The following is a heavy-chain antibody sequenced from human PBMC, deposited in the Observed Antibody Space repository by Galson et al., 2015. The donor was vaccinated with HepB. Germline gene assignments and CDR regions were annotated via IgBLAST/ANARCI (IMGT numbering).Heavy chain of an antibody. V-gene: IGHV3-21*01. Sequence: SLRLSCAASGFTFSSYSMNWVRQAPGKGLEWVSSISSSSSYIYYADSVKGRFTISRDNAKNSLYLQMNSLRAEDTAVYYCARIERAAAGPDAFDIWGQGTMVTVSS. CDR1: GFTFSSYS. CDR2: ISSSSSYI. D-gene: IGHD6-13*01. CDR3: ARIERAAAGPDAFDI. J-gene: IGHJ3*02.